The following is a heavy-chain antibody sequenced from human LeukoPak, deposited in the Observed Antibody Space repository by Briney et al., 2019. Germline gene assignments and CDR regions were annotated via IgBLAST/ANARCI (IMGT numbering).Heavy chain of an antibody. J-gene: IGHJ4*02. D-gene: IGHD5-18*01. Sequence: RGRSLRLSCAASGVALCGYSVNWVRQAPGQGLDWVSYIRRSSSTIYYADSVKDRFTISRDNDKNSLYLQMLSLRDEDTAVYYCARNSGYCYDVDYWGQGTLVTVSS. CDR2: IRRSSSTI. CDR3: ARNSGYCYDVDY. CDR1: GVALCGYS. V-gene: IGHV3-48*02.